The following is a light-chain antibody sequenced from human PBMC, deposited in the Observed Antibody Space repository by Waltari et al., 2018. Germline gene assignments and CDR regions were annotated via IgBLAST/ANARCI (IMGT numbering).Light chain of an antibody. CDR2: TAS. V-gene: IGKV1-12*01. CDR3: QQANSFPPT. CDR1: QGIASW. J-gene: IGKJ4*01. Sequence: DIQMTPSPSSVSASVGDRVTITCRASQGIASWLAWYQQTAGKAPKLLIYTASILQSGVPSRFSGSGSGTDFTLTITNLQPEDFATYYCQQANSFPPTFGGGTKVEIK.